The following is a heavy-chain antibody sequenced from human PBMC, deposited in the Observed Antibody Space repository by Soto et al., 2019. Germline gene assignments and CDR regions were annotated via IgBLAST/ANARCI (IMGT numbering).Heavy chain of an antibody. J-gene: IGHJ6*02. Sequence: KPSETLSLTCTVSGGSISSGGYYWSWIRQHPGKGLEWIGYIYYSGSTYHNPSLKSRVTISVDTSKNQFSLKLSSVTAADTAVYYCARDSRAFYGMDVWGQGTTVTVSS. CDR1: GGSISSGGYY. CDR2: IYYSGST. CDR3: ARDSRAFYGMDV. V-gene: IGHV4-31*03.